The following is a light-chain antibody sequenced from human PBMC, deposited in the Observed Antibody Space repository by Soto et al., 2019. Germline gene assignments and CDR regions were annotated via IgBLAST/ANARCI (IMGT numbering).Light chain of an antibody. CDR2: ETS. J-gene: IGKJ2*01. V-gene: IGKV1-39*01. Sequence: SQSLSSRLTWYQQKPGEAPKLLIYETSNLQSGVPSRFSGSGSDTDFTLTINSMQSEDFATYYCQQSFSPTYTFGQGTKLDIK. CDR3: QQSFSPTYT. CDR1: QSLSSR.